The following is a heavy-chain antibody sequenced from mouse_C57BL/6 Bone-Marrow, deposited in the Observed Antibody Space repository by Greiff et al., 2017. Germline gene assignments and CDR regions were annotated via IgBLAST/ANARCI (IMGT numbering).Heavy chain of an antibody. V-gene: IGHV1-82*01. Sequence: QVRLQQSGPELVKPGASVKISCKASGYAFSSSWMNWVKQRPGKGLEWIGRIYPGDGDTNYNGKFKGKATLTADKSSSTAYMQLSSLTSEDSAVYFCASQIYYGYVRWYFDVWGTGTTVTVSS. CDR1: GYAFSSSW. CDR3: ASQIYYGYVRWYFDV. CDR2: IYPGDGDT. D-gene: IGHD2-2*01. J-gene: IGHJ1*03.